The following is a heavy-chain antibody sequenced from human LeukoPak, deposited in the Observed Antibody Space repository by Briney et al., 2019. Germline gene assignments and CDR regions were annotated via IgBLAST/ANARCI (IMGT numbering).Heavy chain of an antibody. CDR3: ANTKQFEY. J-gene: IGHJ4*02. CDR2: ITSSMSSI. D-gene: IGHD1-1*01. V-gene: IGHV3-21*01. Sequence: GGSLRLSCAASGFNFSSYNMNWVRQAPGKGLEWVSSITSSMSSIYYADSVKGRFTISRDNAKNSLYLQMNSLRAEDTAVYYCANTKQFEYWGQGTLVSVSS. CDR1: GFNFSSYN.